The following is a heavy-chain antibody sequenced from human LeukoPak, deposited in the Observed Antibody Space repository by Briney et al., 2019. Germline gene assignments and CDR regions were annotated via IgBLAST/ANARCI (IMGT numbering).Heavy chain of an antibody. D-gene: IGHD2-2*01. CDR2: LRSKAYGGTT. V-gene: IGHV3-49*04. CDR3: TRDLCSSTSCYAPFDY. J-gene: IGHJ4*02. Sequence: RSLRLTCTASGFTFGDYAMSWVRQAPGKGLEWVAFLRSKAYGGTTEYAASVKGRFTISRDDSKSIAYLQMNSLKTEDTAVYYCTRDLCSSTSCYAPFDYWGQGTLVTVSS. CDR1: GFTFGDYA.